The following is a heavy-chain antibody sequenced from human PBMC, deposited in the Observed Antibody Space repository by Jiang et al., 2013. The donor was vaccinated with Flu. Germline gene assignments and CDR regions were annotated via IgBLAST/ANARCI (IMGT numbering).Heavy chain of an antibody. CDR2: IYPGDSDT. D-gene: IGHD6-13*01. V-gene: IGHV5-51*01. Sequence: GAEVKKPGESLKISCSGFGYKFTNYWIGWVRQMPGKGLEWMGIIYPGDSDTRYSPSFQGQVTISADKSISTAYLQWSSLKASDTAMYYCAAARTGAAAASYSGMDVWGQGTTVIVSS. CDR1: GYKFTNYW. CDR3: AAARTGAAAASYSGMDV. J-gene: IGHJ6*02.